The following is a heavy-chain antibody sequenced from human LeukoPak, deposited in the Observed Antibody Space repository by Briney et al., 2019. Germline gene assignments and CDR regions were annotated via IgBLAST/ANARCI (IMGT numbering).Heavy chain of an antibody. J-gene: IGHJ4*02. CDR1: GGSISSNNYY. CDR3: ARYGWFGELLSVFDY. D-gene: IGHD3-10*01. CDR2: IYYSGST. Sequence: PSETLSLTCTVSGGSISSNNYYWGWIRQPPGKGLEWIGSIYYSGSTYYNASLKSRVTISVDTSKNQFSLKLSSVTAADTAVYYCARYGWFGELLSVFDYWGQGTLVTVSS. V-gene: IGHV4-39*07.